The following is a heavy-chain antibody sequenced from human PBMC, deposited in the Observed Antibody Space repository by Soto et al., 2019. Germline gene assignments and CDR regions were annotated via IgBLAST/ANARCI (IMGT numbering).Heavy chain of an antibody. V-gene: IGHV3-9*01. CDR2: ISWNSGSI. CDR3: AKVLYSSSWVLDY. D-gene: IGHD6-13*01. Sequence: GGSLRLSCAASGFTFDDYAMHWVRQAPGKGLEWVSGISWNSGSIGYADSVKGRFTISRDNAKNSLYLQMNSLRAEDTALYYCAKVLYSSSWVLDYWGQGTLVTVSS. J-gene: IGHJ4*02. CDR1: GFTFDDYA.